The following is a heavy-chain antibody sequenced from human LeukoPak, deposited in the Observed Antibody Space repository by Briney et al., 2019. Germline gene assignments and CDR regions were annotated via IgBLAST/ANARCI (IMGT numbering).Heavy chain of an antibody. D-gene: IGHD5-24*01. Sequence: PGGSLRLSCAASGFTFSSYGMHWVRQAPGKGLEWVAVIWSGGSNEYYADSVKGRFTISRDNAKNSLHLQMNSLRAEDTAVYYCVRMATELGGGDYWGQGTLVTVSS. CDR3: VRMATELGGGDY. CDR2: IWSGGSNE. J-gene: IGHJ4*02. CDR1: GFTFSSYG. V-gene: IGHV3-33*03.